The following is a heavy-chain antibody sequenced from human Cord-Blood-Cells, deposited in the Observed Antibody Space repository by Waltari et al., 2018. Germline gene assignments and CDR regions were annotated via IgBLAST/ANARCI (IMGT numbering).Heavy chain of an antibody. Sequence: QVQLQESGPGLVKPSETLSLTCAVSGYSISSGYYWGWIRQPPGKVREWIGGIYHSGRTYYNPSLKSRVTISVDTSKNQFSLKLSSVTAADTAVYYCARDRFRTPYCGGDCYFDYWGQGTLVTVSS. D-gene: IGHD2-21*01. V-gene: IGHV4-38-2*02. CDR3: ARDRFRTPYCGGDCYFDY. CDR2: IYHSGRT. J-gene: IGHJ4*02. CDR1: GYSISSGYY.